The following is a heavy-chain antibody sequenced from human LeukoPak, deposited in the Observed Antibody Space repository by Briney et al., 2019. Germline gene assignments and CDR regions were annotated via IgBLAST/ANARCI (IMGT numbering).Heavy chain of an antibody. CDR2: IYSDGTS. CDR3: ARGGPIYCSGDSCYPGDY. Sequence: GGSLRLSCAASGFTVSNSFMSWIRQAPGKGLEWVSVIYSDGTSYYADSVKARFSISRDNARNTLYLQMNSLRAEDTAVYYCARGGPIYCSGDSCYPGDYWGQGTLVTVSS. V-gene: IGHV3-53*01. D-gene: IGHD2-15*01. CDR1: GFTVSNSF. J-gene: IGHJ4*01.